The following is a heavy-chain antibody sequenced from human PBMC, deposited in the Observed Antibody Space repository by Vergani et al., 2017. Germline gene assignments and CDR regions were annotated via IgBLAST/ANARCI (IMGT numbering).Heavy chain of an antibody. V-gene: IGHV4-39*07. Sequence: QLQLQESGPGLVKPSETLSLTCTVSDGSISSSSYYWGWIRQPPGKGLEWIGSIYYSGSTYYNPSLKSRVTISVDTSKNQFSLKLSSVTAADTAVYYCARDLGSTFDYWGQGTLVTVSS. CDR2: IYYSGST. CDR1: DGSISSSSYY. J-gene: IGHJ4*02. D-gene: IGHD2-2*01. CDR3: ARDLGSTFDY.